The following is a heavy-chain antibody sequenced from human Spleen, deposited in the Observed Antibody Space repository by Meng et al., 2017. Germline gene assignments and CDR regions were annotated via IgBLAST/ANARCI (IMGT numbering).Heavy chain of an antibody. D-gene: IGHD6-19*01. CDR1: GGSISTSGYY. CDR3: VRSSGWVRTGFDP. J-gene: IGHJ5*02. Sequence: QLQLQESGPGLVKPSETLSLTCTVSGGSISTSGYYWGWIRQPPGKGLEWIGSIGHSGITYYTPSLKSRVTVSIDTSKSQFSLKLTSVTAADTAVYYCVRSSGWVRTGFDPWGQGILVTVSS. CDR2: IGHSGIT. V-gene: IGHV4-39*01.